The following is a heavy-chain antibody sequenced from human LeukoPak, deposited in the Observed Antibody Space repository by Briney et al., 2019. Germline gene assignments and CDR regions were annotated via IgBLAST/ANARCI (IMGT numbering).Heavy chain of an antibody. V-gene: IGHV1-18*01. CDR1: GGTFSSYT. J-gene: IGHJ5*02. CDR3: ARASILVPAASNWFDP. D-gene: IGHD2-2*01. Sequence: ASVKVSCKASGGTFSSYTISWVRQAPGQGLEWMGWISAYNGNTNYAQKLQGRVTMTTDTSTSTAYMELRSLRSDDTAVYYCARASILVPAASNWFDPWGQGTLVTVSS. CDR2: ISAYNGNT.